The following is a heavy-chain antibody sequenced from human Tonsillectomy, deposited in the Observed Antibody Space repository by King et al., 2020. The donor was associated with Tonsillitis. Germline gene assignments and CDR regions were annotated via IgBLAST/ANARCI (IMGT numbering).Heavy chain of an antibody. J-gene: IGHJ4*02. D-gene: IGHD6-19*01. CDR2: ISYDETRK. CDR3: ARENVYSSAWGIDH. V-gene: IGHV3-30*19. Sequence: VQLVESGGGVVQPGRSLRLSCVASGFTFSSYGVHWVRQAPGKGLEWVAVISYDETRKHYLDSVKGRFTISRDNSRNTLYLQMNSLRVEDTAVYYCARENVYSSAWGIDHWSQGTLVTVSS. CDR1: GFTFSSYG.